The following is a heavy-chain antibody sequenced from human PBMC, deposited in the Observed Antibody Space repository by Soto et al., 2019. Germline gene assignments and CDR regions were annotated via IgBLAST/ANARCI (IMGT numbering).Heavy chain of an antibody. CDR1: GGSISSYY. V-gene: IGHV4-59*12. J-gene: IGHJ5*02. CDR2: IYYSGST. Sequence: SETLSLTCTVSGGSISSYYWSWIRQPPGKGLEWIGYIYYSGSTNYNPSLKSRVTISVDTSKNQFSLKLSSVTAADTAVYYCARGRFRYSSSSSDWFDPWGQGTLVTVSS. CDR3: ARGRFRYSSSSSDWFDP. D-gene: IGHD6-6*01.